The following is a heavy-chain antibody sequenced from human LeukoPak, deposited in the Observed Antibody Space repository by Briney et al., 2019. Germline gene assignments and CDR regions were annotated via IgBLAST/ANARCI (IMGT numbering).Heavy chain of an antibody. V-gene: IGHV5-51*01. CDR2: VYPGGSQT. CDR1: GYSFTSYW. CDR3: ALSIAVAGTVTYFDF. D-gene: IGHD6-19*01. Sequence: GESLKISCKGSGYSFTSYWIAWVRQMPGKGLEWVGVVYPGGSQTIYSPSFQGQVTISADKSISTVYLQWTSLKASDTAMYYCALSIAVAGTVTYFDFWGQGTLVTVSS. J-gene: IGHJ4*02.